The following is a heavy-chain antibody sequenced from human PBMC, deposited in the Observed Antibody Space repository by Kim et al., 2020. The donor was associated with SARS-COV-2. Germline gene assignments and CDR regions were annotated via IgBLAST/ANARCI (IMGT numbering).Heavy chain of an antibody. CDR2: ISSSSSYI. J-gene: IGHJ5*02. CDR1: GFTFSSYS. D-gene: IGHD5-18*01. CDR3: ARGRAAGYGGWFDP. V-gene: IGHV3-21*01. Sequence: GGSLRLSCAASGFTFSSYSMNWVRQAPGKGLEWVSSISSSSSYIYYADSVKGRFTISRDNTKNSMYLQMNSLRAEDTAVYYCARGRAAGYGGWFDPWGQGTLVTVSS.